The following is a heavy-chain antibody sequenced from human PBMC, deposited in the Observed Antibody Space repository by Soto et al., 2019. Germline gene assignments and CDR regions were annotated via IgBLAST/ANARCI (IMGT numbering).Heavy chain of an antibody. CDR3: ARRGSDVDIVATRGIHYYYCKDV. CDR1: GGSVSSGSYS. D-gene: IGHD5-12*01. J-gene: IGHJ6*02. Sequence: SETLSLTCTVSGGSVSSGSYSWSWIRQPPGKRLEWIGYIYYSGSTNYNPSLKSRVTISVDTSKNQFSLKLSSVTAADTAVYYCARRGSDVDIVATRGIHYYYCKDVWGQGTTVTVSS. CDR2: IYYSGST. V-gene: IGHV4-61*01.